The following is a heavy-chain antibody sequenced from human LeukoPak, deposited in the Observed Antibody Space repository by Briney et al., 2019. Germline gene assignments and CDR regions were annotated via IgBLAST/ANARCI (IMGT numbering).Heavy chain of an antibody. D-gene: IGHD1-7*01. CDR1: GFTFSSYE. CDR2: ISSSGSTI. Sequence: GGSLRLSCAASGFTFSSYEMNWVRQAPGKGLEWVSYISSSGSTIYYADSVKGRFTISRDNAKNSLYLQMNSLRAEDTAVYYCARDRDNWNSGWFDPWGQGTLVTDSS. V-gene: IGHV3-48*03. J-gene: IGHJ5*02. CDR3: ARDRDNWNSGWFDP.